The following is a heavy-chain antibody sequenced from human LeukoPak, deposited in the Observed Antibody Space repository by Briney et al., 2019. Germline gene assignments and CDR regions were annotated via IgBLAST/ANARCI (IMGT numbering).Heavy chain of an antibody. J-gene: IGHJ6*03. CDR3: ARSLWFGESYYMDV. V-gene: IGHV1-18*01. CDR2: ISAYNGNT. Sequence: ASGKVSCKASGYTVTSYGISWVRQAPGHRLEWMRWISAYNGNTNYAQKLQGRVTMTTDTSTSTAYMELRSLRSDDTAVYYCARSLWFGESYYMDVWGKGTTVTVSS. CDR1: GYTVTSYG. D-gene: IGHD3-10*01.